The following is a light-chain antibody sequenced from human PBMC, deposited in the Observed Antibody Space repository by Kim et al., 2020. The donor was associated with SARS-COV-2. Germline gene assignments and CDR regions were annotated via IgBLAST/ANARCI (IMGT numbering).Light chain of an antibody. CDR2: ATS. J-gene: IGKJ4*01. CDR3: LQDYDYPLT. CDR1: QGIRIE. Sequence: AIQMTQSPSSLSASVGDRVTITCRASQGIRIELGWYQQKPGKAPNLLIYATSTLESGVPSRFSGSGSGTDFTLAISSLQPDDVATYYCLQDYDYPLTFGGGTKVEIK. V-gene: IGKV1-6*01.